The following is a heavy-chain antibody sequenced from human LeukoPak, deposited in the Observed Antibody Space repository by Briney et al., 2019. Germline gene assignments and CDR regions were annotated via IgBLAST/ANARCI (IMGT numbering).Heavy chain of an antibody. CDR2: IYYSGST. Sequence: SQTLSLTCTVSGGSISSGGSYWSWFRQHPGKGLEWIGYIYYSGSTYYNPSLKSRVTISVDTSKNQFSLKLSSVTAADTAVYYCASPDSSGYTPTSYFDYWGQGTLVTVSS. CDR1: GGSISSGGSY. J-gene: IGHJ4*02. D-gene: IGHD3-22*01. CDR3: ASPDSSGYTPTSYFDY. V-gene: IGHV4-31*03.